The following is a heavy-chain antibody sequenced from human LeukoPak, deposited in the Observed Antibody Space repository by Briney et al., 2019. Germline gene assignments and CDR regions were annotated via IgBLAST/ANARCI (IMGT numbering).Heavy chain of an antibody. Sequence: GGSLRLSCAASGFTFSSYGMPWVRQAPGKGLEWVAVISYDGSNKYHADSVKGRFTISRDNSKNTLYLQMNSLRAEDTAVYYCAKVPTYYYDSSGYSSHDAFDIWGQGTMVTVSS. D-gene: IGHD3-22*01. CDR2: ISYDGSNK. CDR3: AKVPTYYYDSSGYSSHDAFDI. J-gene: IGHJ3*02. CDR1: GFTFSSYG. V-gene: IGHV3-30*18.